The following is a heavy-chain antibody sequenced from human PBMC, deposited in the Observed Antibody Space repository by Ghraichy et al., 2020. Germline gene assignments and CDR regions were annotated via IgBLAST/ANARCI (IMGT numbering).Heavy chain of an antibody. V-gene: IGHV3-30*18. D-gene: IGHD6-19*01. J-gene: IGHJ4*02. CDR3: AKDLGYSSGWFLDY. CDR2: ISYEGSNK. Sequence: SCAASGFTFSSYGMHWVRQAPGKGPEWVALISYEGSNKYYAGSVKGRFTISRDNSKNTLYLQTNSLRPEDTAVYYCAKDLGYSSGWFLDYWGQGTLVTVSS. CDR1: GFTFSSYG.